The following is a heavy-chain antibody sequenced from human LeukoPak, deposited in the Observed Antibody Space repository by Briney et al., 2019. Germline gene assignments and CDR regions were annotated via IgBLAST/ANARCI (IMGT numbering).Heavy chain of an antibody. CDR3: ARGYYSSSRFDS. J-gene: IGHJ4*02. V-gene: IGHV3-74*01. D-gene: IGHD6-13*01. Sequence: GGSLRLSCAASGFIFSGYEMNWVRQAPGKGLVWVSRVNSDGSTTNYADSVKGRFTISRDNAEDTLYMRMNSLRPEDTAVYYCARGYYSSSRFDSWGQGTLVTVSS. CDR2: VNSDGSTT. CDR1: GFIFSGYE.